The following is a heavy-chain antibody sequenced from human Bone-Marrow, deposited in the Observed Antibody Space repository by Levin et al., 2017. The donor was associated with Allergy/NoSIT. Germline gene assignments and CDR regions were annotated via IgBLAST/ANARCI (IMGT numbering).Heavy chain of an antibody. Sequence: SCADPGFTFRSYFLHWVRQAPGKGLEWLTFILYDGNIGYADSVRGRFTISRDNPRSTLYLQMSNLRPEDTAIDDCARENYYESGVSAGALDLWGQGTMVIVSS. D-gene: IGHD3-10*01. J-gene: IGHJ3*01. V-gene: IGHV3-30-3*01. CDR2: ILYDGNIG. CDR1: GFTFRSYF. CDR3: ARENYYESGVSAGALDL.